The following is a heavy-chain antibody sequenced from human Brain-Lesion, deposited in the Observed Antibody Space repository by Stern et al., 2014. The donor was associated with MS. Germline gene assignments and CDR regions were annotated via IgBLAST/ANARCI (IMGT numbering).Heavy chain of an antibody. D-gene: IGHD1-14*01. CDR2: IRWNRGTI. CDR1: GFTFDDYA. V-gene: IGHV3-9*01. CDR3: ARDITGSSAYFAY. J-gene: IGHJ4*02. Sequence: EVHLVESGGDLVQPGRSLRLSCAAFGFTFDDYAMHWVRQAPGQGLEWVAGIRWNRGTIGYADSVKGRFTTARDNADSALDWQMNSLRPEDTALYYCARDITGSSAYFAYWGQGTLVTVSS.